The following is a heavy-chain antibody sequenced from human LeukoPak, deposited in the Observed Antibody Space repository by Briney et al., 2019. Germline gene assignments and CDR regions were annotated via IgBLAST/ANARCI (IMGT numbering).Heavy chain of an antibody. CDR2: IYYSGST. D-gene: IGHD2-2*02. V-gene: IGHV4-59*01. J-gene: IGHJ6*03. Sequence: SETLSLTCTVSGGSISSYYWSWIRQPPGEGLEWIGYIYYSGSTNYNPSLKSRVTISVDTSKNQFSLKLSSVTAADTAVYYCARVYCSSTSCYKDDYYYMDVWGKGTTVTVSS. CDR3: ARVYCSSTSCYKDDYYYMDV. CDR1: GGSISSYY.